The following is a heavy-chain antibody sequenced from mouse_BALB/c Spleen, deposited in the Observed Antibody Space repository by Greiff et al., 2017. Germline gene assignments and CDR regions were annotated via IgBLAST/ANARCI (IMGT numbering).Heavy chain of an antibody. J-gene: IGHJ4*01. CDR3: ARKSSGYAMDY. CDR2: INPYYGST. Sequence: VQLQQTGPELVKPGASVKISCKASGYSFTDYIMLWVKQSHGKSLEWIGNINPYYGSTSYNLKFKGKATLTVDKSSSTAYMQLNSLTSEDSAVYYCARKSSGYAMDYWGQGTSVTVSS. D-gene: IGHD3-1*01. V-gene: IGHV1-39*01. CDR1: GYSFTDYI.